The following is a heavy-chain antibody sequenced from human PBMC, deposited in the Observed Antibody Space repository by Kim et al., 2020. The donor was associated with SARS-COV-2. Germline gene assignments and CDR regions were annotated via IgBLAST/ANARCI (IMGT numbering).Heavy chain of an antibody. J-gene: IGHJ4*02. CDR2: ISSSSSYI. D-gene: IGHD6-19*01. V-gene: IGHV3-21*01. CDR3: AREHRIAVAGKKVLLGY. Sequence: GGSLRLSCAASGFTFSSYSMNWVRQAPGKGLEWVSSISSSSSYIYYADSVKGRFTISRDNAKNSLYLQMNSLRAEDTAVYYCAREHRIAVAGKKVLLGYWGQGTLVTVSS. CDR1: GFTFSSYS.